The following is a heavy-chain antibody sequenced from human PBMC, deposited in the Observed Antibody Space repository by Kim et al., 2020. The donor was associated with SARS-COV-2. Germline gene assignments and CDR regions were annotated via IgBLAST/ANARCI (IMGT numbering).Heavy chain of an antibody. CDR1: GGTFSSYA. Sequence: SVKVSCKASGGTFSSYAISWVRQAPGQGLEWMGRIIPILGIANYAQKFQGRVTITADKSTSTAYMELSSLRSEDTAVDYCARVFLRGGWCFDYWGQGTL. CDR3: ARVFLRGGWCFDY. CDR2: IIPILGIA. D-gene: IGHD2-21*01. J-gene: IGHJ4*02. V-gene: IGHV1-69*04.